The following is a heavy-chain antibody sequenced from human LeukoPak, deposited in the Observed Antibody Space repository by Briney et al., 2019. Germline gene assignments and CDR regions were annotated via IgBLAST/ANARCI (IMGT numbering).Heavy chain of an antibody. D-gene: IGHD1-26*01. CDR3: AREESIGRYQFLHEY. J-gene: IGHJ4*02. V-gene: IGHV1-18*01. CDR1: GYTFINYG. CDR2: ISPYNGNT. Sequence: ASVKVSCKASGYTFINYGITWVRQAPGQGLERMGWISPYNGNTKYLQKFQGRVTMTTDTSTSTASMEVRSLRSDDTAVYYCAREESIGRYQFLHEYWGQGTLVTVSS.